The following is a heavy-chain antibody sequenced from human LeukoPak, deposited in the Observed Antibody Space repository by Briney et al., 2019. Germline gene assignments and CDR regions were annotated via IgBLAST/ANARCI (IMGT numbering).Heavy chain of an antibody. J-gene: IGHJ3*02. Sequence: GGSLRLSCAASGFTVSSNYMSWVRQAPGKGLEWVSVIYTSGGTYYADSVKGRFTISRDNVENTLFLQMNSLRVEDTAVYYCARAKLYDILTGADAFDIWGQGTMVTVSS. CDR1: GFTVSSNY. V-gene: IGHV3-53*01. D-gene: IGHD3-9*01. CDR3: ARAKLYDILTGADAFDI. CDR2: IYTSGGT.